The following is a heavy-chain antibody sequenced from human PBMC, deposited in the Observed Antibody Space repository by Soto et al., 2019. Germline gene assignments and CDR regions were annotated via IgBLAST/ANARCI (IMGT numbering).Heavy chain of an antibody. CDR2: IKDGGVT. D-gene: IGHD5-12*01. Sequence: QVHLQQWGAGLLKPSETLSLTCAVNGGSLTGYSWSWIRQPPGKGLEWIGEIKDGGVTNYSPSLKGRDPMSAETSKNQFSLKLNSVTAADTDVYYCARGQEGIVATHWDQGTLVTVSP. CDR3: ARGQEGIVATH. CDR1: GGSLTGYS. V-gene: IGHV4-34*01. J-gene: IGHJ4*02.